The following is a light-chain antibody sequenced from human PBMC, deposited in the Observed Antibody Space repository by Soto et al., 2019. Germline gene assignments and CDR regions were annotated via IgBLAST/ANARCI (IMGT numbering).Light chain of an antibody. CDR1: ETVATN. J-gene: IGKJ1*01. CDR2: GAS. CDR3: QQYFEWPPMT. Sequence: EVVMTQSPATLSVSPGERATLSCRASETVATNLAWYQRKPGQAPRLLISGASTRAAGISDRFRGSGSGTELTLTISSLRSEDSAIYYCQQYFEWPPMTFGQGTKVDIK. V-gene: IGKV3-15*01.